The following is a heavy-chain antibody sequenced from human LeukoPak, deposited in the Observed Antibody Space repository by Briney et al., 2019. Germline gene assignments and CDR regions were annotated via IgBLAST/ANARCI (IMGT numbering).Heavy chain of an antibody. J-gene: IGHJ4*02. CDR1: GFIFDDYT. CDR3: AKDGGHSSVLYYFES. V-gene: IGHV3-9*01. Sequence: GGSLRLSCEASGFIFDDYTMHWVRQAPGKGLEWVSGISWKSDSMRYADSVKGRFTVSRDNAKNSLYLEMNSLRPEDTAFYYCAKDGGHSSVLYYFESWGQGTLVTVSS. CDR2: ISWKSDSM. D-gene: IGHD6-19*01.